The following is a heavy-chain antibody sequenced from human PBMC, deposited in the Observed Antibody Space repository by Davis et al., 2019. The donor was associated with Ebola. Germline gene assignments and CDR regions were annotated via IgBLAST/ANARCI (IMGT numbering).Heavy chain of an antibody. Sequence: PGGSLRLSCTASGFTFSTYWMGWVRQAPGEGLEWVANTNEEGSEGYYVDSVKGRFTISRDNAKNSLYLQMNGLRAEDTAVYYCVRGGSATAYWGQGTPVTVSS. D-gene: IGHD2-15*01. V-gene: IGHV3-7*03. CDR3: VRGGSATAY. J-gene: IGHJ1*01. CDR2: TNEEGSEG. CDR1: GFTFSTYW.